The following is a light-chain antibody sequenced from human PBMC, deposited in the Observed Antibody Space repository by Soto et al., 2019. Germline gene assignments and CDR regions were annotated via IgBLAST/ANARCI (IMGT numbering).Light chain of an antibody. CDR1: QSVSSN. CDR2: GAS. CDR3: QQYNNWPPKT. V-gene: IGKV3-15*01. J-gene: IGKJ1*01. Sequence: EIVLTQSPGTLSLSPWERATLSCRASQSVSSNLAWYQQKPGQAPRLLIYGASTRATGIPARFSGSGSGTEFTLTISSLQSEDFAVYYCQQYNNWPPKTFGQGTKVDIK.